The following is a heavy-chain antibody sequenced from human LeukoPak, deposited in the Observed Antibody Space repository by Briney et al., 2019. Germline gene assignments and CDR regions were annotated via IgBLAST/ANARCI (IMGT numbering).Heavy chain of an antibody. CDR3: AIDKETQLALDY. CDR2: FDPEDDET. CDR1: GDTLTELS. Sequence: ASVKVSCKVSGDTLTELSMHWVRQAPGKGLVWMGSFDPEDDETTYAQKFQGRVTMTEDTSTDIAYMELSSLRSEDTAVYYCAIDKETQLALDYWGQGTLVTVSS. V-gene: IGHV1-24*01. D-gene: IGHD2-15*01. J-gene: IGHJ4*02.